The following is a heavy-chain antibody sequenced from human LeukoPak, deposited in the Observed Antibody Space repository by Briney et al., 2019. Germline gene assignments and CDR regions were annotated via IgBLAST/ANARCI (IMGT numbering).Heavy chain of an antibody. CDR2: ISSSGSDI. J-gene: IGHJ4*02. CDR3: AREYGGSSPFDY. D-gene: IGHD4-23*01. V-gene: IGHV3-48*03. Sequence: GGPLRLSCAASGFTFSNYEMHWVRQAPGKGREGVSYISSSGSDIYYADSVKGRFTISRDNAKNSLYLHMNSLRAEDTAVYYCAREYGGSSPFDYWGQGTLVTVSS. CDR1: GFTFSNYE.